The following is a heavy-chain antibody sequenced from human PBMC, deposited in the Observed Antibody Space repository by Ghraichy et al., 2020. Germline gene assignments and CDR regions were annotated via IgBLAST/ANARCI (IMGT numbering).Heavy chain of an antibody. D-gene: IGHD3-10*01. J-gene: IGHJ4*02. Sequence: SETLSLTCTVSGGSISSYYWSWIRQPAGKGLEWIGRIYTSGSTNYNPSLKSRVTMSVDTSKNQFSLKLSSVTAADTAVYYCARDLLYYGSGSYPVYWGQGTLVTVSS. CDR2: IYTSGST. CDR1: GGSISSYY. V-gene: IGHV4-4*07. CDR3: ARDLLYYGSGSYPVY.